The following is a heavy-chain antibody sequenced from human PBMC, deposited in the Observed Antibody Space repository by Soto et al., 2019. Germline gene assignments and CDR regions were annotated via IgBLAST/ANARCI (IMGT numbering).Heavy chain of an antibody. Sequence: GGSLRLSCAASGFTFSSYGMHWVRQAPGKGLEWVADFWADGRSNYYADSVKGRFTISRDNSKNTVFLQMNSLRAEDTAVYYCARDLSFGSLDFDYWGRGTLVTVSS. J-gene: IGHJ4*02. CDR3: ARDLSFGSLDFDY. D-gene: IGHD3-16*01. CDR1: GFTFSSYG. V-gene: IGHV3-33*01. CDR2: FWADGRSN.